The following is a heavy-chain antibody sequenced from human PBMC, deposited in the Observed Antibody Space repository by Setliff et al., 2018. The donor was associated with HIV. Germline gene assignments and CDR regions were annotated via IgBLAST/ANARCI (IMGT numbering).Heavy chain of an antibody. CDR3: AGHFYYSGSGIWAGLDS. CDR2: IYTSGNT. Sequence: PSETLSLTCTVSGVSISNYYWSWIRQPAGKGLEWIGRIYTSGNTNYNPSLKSRVTMSVDTSKKQFSLKLTSVTAAGTAVYYCAGHFYYSGSGIWAGLDSWGQGTLVTVSS. V-gene: IGHV4-4*07. J-gene: IGHJ4*02. CDR1: GVSISNYY. D-gene: IGHD3-10*01.